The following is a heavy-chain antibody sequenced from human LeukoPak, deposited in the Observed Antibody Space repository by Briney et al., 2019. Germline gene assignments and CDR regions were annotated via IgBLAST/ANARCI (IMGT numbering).Heavy chain of an antibody. CDR2: WDIEDGGR. Sequence: ASVKVSCKGSGYTLTELCRDWGGEAAGKGDEGVGGWDIEDGGRICVQKFQSRVTITRERARDTDYMELTRLRSEDTAVYYCAPATTTPGSLVVEHYFDYWGQGTLVTVSS. D-gene: IGHD1-26*01. J-gene: IGHJ4*02. V-gene: IGHV1-24*01. CDR1: GYTLTELC. CDR3: APATTTPGSLVVEHYFDY.